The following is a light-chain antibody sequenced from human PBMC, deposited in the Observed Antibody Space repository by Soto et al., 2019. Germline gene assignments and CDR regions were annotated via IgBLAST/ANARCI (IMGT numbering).Light chain of an antibody. V-gene: IGKV3-11*01. CDR1: QSVSTY. Sequence: EIVLTQSPATLSLSPGERVTLSCRASQSVSTYLAWYRQKPGQAPRLLIYDASNRATGIPARFSGSGSGTDFTLTISSLEPEDFAVYYCQQRSNWPPTFGQGTRLEIK. CDR3: QQRSNWPPT. CDR2: DAS. J-gene: IGKJ5*01.